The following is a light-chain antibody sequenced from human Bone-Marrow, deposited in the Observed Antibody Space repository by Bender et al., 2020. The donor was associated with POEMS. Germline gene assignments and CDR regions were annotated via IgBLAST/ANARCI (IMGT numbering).Light chain of an antibody. CDR1: SSDIGNYNQ. CDR2: DVS. J-gene: IGLJ2*01. V-gene: IGLV2-23*02. CDR3: CSYAGSSSVI. Sequence: QSALTQPASVSGSPGQSITISCTGTSSDIGNYNQVSWYQQVPGKAPKLIIYDVSDRPSGVSDRFSGSKSGNTASLTISGLQAEDEADYYCCSYAGSSSVIFGGGTKLTVL.